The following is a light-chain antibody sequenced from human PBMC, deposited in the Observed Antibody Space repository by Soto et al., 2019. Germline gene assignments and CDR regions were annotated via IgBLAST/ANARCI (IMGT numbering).Light chain of an antibody. Sequence: DIQMTQSPSTVSAFVGDRVTITCRASQSISSLLAWYQLKPGKAPKLLIYGASRLESGVPSRFSGSGSGTDFTLTISSLQPDDFATYYCQQYSIFWTFGQGTKVEIK. V-gene: IGKV1-5*01. J-gene: IGKJ1*01. CDR3: QQYSIFWT. CDR2: GAS. CDR1: QSISSL.